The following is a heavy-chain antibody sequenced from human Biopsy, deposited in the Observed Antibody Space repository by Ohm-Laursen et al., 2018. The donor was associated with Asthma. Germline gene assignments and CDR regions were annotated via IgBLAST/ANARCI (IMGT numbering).Heavy chain of an antibody. CDR2: ISGSGGST. V-gene: IGHV3-23*01. D-gene: IGHD3-22*01. Sequence: GSLRLSCTAPGFTFSSYAMSWVRQAPGKGLEWVSAISGSGGSTYYADSVKGRFTISRDNAKNSVFLHMDSLRPEDTAFYCCAKVRSDWVITESFDYWGQGVLVTVSS. CDR3: AKVRSDWVITESFDY. J-gene: IGHJ4*02. CDR1: GFTFSSYA.